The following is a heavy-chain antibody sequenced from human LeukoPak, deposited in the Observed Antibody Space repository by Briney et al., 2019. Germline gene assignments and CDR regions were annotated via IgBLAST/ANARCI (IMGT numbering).Heavy chain of an antibody. D-gene: IGHD6-19*01. CDR2: IWYDGSNK. V-gene: IGHV3-33*08. CDR1: GFIFSDYY. Sequence: PGGSLRLSCAASGFIFSDYYMSWIRQAPGRGLEWVAVIWYDGSNKYYADSVKGRFTISRDNSKNTLYLQMNSLRAEDTAVYYCARDSSGLAGNFDHWGQGTLVTVSS. J-gene: IGHJ4*02. CDR3: ARDSSGLAGNFDH.